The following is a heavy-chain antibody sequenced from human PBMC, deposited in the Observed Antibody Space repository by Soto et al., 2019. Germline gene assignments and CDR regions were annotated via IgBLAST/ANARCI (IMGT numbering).Heavy chain of an antibody. Sequence: HPGGSLRLSCAASGFTFSSYGMRWVRQAPGKGLEWVAVIWYDGSNKYYADSVKGRFTISRDNSKDTLYLQMNSLRAEDTAVYYCARAPGVKLLFDYWGQGTLVTVSS. CDR1: GFTFSSYG. D-gene: IGHD3-10*01. CDR3: ARAPGVKLLFDY. V-gene: IGHV3-33*01. J-gene: IGHJ4*02. CDR2: IWYDGSNK.